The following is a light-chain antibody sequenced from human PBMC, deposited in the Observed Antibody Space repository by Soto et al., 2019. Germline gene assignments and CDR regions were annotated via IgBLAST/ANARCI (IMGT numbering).Light chain of an antibody. CDR3: SSYVGSNTVV. Sequence: QSALTQPPSASGAPGQSVTISCTGSSSDVGGYTYVSGYQQHPGKAPKLMIYEVSKRTSGVPDRLSGSKSGNTASLTVAGLQAEDEADDYCSSYVGSNTVVFGGGTKLTVL. CDR2: EVS. V-gene: IGLV2-8*01. CDR1: SSDVGGYTY. J-gene: IGLJ2*01.